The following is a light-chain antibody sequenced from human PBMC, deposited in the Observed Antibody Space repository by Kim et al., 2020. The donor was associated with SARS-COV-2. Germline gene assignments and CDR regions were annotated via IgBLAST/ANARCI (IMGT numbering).Light chain of an antibody. V-gene: IGLV3-19*01. J-gene: IGLJ2*01. CDR1: SLRSYY. CDR3: QSRDSVGNVV. CDR2: GRN. Sequence: SSELTQDPAVSVALGQTVRITCQGDSLRSYYATWYQQKPRQAPLLVIFGRNNRPSGIPDRFSGSTSGNTASLTISGAQAEDEADSYCQSRDSVGNVVFGGGTKVTVL.